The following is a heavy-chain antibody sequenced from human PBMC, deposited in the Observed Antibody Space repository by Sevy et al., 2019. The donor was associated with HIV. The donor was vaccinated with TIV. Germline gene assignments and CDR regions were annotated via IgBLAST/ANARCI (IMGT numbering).Heavy chain of an antibody. J-gene: IGHJ5*02. CDR1: GFTVSDYW. Sequence: GGSLRLSCAASGFTVSDYWMTWVRQAPGKGLEWVAKIKEDGSEKCYVDSVKGRFTVSSDNAKNSRYLQMNSPRVEDTAVFYCARDRDCSGGRCYSGWFDPWGQGTLVTVSS. V-gene: IGHV3-7*01. CDR3: ARDRDCSGGRCYSGWFDP. D-gene: IGHD2-15*01. CDR2: IKEDGSEK.